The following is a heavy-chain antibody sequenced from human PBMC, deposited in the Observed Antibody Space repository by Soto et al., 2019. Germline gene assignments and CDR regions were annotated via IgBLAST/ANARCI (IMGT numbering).Heavy chain of an antibody. Sequence: GGSLRLSCAASGFTFRSYTMNWVRQTQEKWLEWVSPISSTSTYTHYADSVKGRFTISRDNANNSLFLQMNSLRAEDTAIYYSARDLGLAGNYGGQGALVNVSS. CDR1: GFTFRSYT. CDR2: ISSTSTYT. D-gene: IGHD6-19*01. CDR3: ARDLGLAGNY. V-gene: IGHV3-21*01. J-gene: IGHJ4*02.